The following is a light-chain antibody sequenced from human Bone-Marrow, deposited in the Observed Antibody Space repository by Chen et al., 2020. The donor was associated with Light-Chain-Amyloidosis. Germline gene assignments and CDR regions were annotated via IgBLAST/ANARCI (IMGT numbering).Light chain of an antibody. CDR1: SSNIGAGYD. Sequence: QSVLTQPPSVSGAPGQRVTLPRTGSSSNIGAGYDVHWYQQLPGTAPKLLIYGNSNRPSGVPDRISGSKSGASASLAITGLQAEDEAEYYCQSFDRSLSGWVFGGGTKLTVL. CDR2: GNS. V-gene: IGLV1-40*01. CDR3: QSFDRSLSGWV. J-gene: IGLJ3*02.